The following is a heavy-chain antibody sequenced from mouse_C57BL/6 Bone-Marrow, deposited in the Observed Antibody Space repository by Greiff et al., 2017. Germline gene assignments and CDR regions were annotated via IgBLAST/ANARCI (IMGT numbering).Heavy chain of an antibody. J-gene: IGHJ1*03. Sequence: KESGAEIVKPGASVKMSCKASGYTFTTYPIEWMKQNHGKRLEWIGNFHPYNDDTKYNEKFKGKATLTVEKSSSTVYLELSRLTSDDSAVYYCARPNYYGSRDWYFDVWGTGTTVTVSS. CDR2: FHPYNDDT. CDR3: ARPNYYGSRDWYFDV. D-gene: IGHD1-1*01. CDR1: GYTFTTYP. V-gene: IGHV1-47*01.